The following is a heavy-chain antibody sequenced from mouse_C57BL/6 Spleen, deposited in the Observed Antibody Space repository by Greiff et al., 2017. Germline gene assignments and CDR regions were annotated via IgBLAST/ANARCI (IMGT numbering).Heavy chain of an antibody. CDR3: ARKGIYYGYDTFAY. CDR1: GYTFTGYW. Sequence: GAELMKPGASVKLSCKATGYTFTGYWIEWVKQRPGHGLEWIGEILPGSGSTNYNEKFKGKATFTADTSSNTAYMQLSSLTTEDSAIYYCARKGIYYGYDTFAYWGQGTLVTVSA. D-gene: IGHD2-2*01. J-gene: IGHJ3*01. V-gene: IGHV1-9*01. CDR2: ILPGSGST.